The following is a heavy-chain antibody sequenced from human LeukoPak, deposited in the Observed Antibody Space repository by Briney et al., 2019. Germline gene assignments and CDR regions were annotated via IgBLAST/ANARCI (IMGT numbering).Heavy chain of an antibody. CDR3: ARGRLLWFGELLPTYFDY. V-gene: IGHV4-34*01. CDR1: GGSFSGYY. CDR2: INHSGST. Sequence: SETLSLTCAVYGGSFSGYYWSWIRQPPGKGLEWIGEINHSGSTNYNPSLKSRVTISVDTSKNQFSLKLSSVTAADTAVYYCARGRLLWFGELLPTYFDYWGQGTLVTVSS. D-gene: IGHD3-10*01. J-gene: IGHJ4*02.